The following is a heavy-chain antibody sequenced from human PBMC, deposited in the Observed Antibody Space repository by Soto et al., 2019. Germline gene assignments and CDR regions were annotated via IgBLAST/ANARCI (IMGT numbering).Heavy chain of an antibody. D-gene: IGHD3-10*01. V-gene: IGHV1-69*12. Sequence: QVQLVQSGAEVKKPGSSVKVSCKASGGSLTNYGVSWVRQAPGQGLEWMGGIIPVFGTANYAQKFQGRVTIAADESNSTVFMDVRSLRSEDTAVYYCARGDATKLGVTNYSGMDVWGQWTTVTVSS. CDR2: IIPVFGTA. J-gene: IGHJ6*02. CDR3: ARGDATKLGVTNYSGMDV. CDR1: GGSLTNYG.